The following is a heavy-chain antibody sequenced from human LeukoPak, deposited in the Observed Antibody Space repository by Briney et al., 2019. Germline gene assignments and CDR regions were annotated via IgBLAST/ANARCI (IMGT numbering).Heavy chain of an antibody. J-gene: IGHJ4*02. CDR3: ASVCSGGSCYWGYFDY. Sequence: PSETLSLTCTVSGGSISSYYWSWIRQPPGKGLKWIGYIYYSGSTNYNPSLKSRVTISVDTSKNQFSLKLSSVTAADTAVYYCASVCSGGSCYWGYFDYWGQGTLVTVSS. CDR2: IYYSGST. CDR1: GGSISSYY. V-gene: IGHV4-59*08. D-gene: IGHD2-15*01.